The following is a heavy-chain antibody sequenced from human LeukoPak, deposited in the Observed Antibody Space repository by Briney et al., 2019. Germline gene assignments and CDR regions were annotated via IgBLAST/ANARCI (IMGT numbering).Heavy chain of an antibody. CDR3: ALLWYSGNTDWFDP. Sequence: SVKVSCKASGGTFSSYAISWVRQAPGQGLEWMGRIIPILGIANYAQKFQGRVTITADKSTSTAYMELSSLRSEDTAVYYCALLWYSGNTDWFDPWGQGTLVTVSS. D-gene: IGHD1-26*01. V-gene: IGHV1-69*04. J-gene: IGHJ5*02. CDR1: GGTFSSYA. CDR2: IIPILGIA.